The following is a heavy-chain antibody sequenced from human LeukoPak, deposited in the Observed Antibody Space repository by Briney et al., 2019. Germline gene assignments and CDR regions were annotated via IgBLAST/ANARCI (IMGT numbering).Heavy chain of an antibody. D-gene: IGHD4-23*01. CDR2: VNQGATQK. J-gene: IGHJ6*03. CDR3: ARDGDTVLTRGYYYYMDV. V-gene: IGHV3-7*01. CDR1: GFDFSTQW. Sequence: PGGSLRLSCAASGFDFSTQWMSWVRQAPGKGLEWVAIVNQGATQKYYVDSVKGRFTISRDNARNSLYLQMNSLRAEDTALYYCARDGDTVLTRGYYYYMDVWGKGTTVTVSS.